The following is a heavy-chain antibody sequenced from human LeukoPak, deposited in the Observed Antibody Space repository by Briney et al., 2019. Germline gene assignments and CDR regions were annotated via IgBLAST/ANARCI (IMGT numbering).Heavy chain of an antibody. CDR2: ISTTSTYI. Sequence: GGSLRLSGAASGFAFSSYNMKWVRQAPGKGLEWVSFISTTSTYIYYADSVKGRFTVSRDNSKNLLYLQMDSLRVEDTAVYYCARAGTCSSTSCDGGIEYWGQGTLVTVSS. CDR3: ARAGTCSSTSCDGGIEY. V-gene: IGHV3-21*06. J-gene: IGHJ4*02. CDR1: GFAFSSYN. D-gene: IGHD2-2*01.